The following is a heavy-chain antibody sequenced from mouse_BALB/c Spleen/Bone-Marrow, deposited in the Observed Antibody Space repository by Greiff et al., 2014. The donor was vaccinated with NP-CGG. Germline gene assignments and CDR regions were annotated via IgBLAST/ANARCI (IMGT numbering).Heavy chain of an antibody. CDR3: RGAPGFAD. V-gene: IGHV1S22*01. J-gene: IGHJ3*01. Sequence: KQSGSELVRPGASVKLSCKASGYTFTSYWMHWVRQRPGQGLEWIGNIYPGSGSTNYDEKFKSKATLTVDTSSSTAYMQLSSLTSVDSAVYYCRGAPGFADWGQGTLVTVSA. CDR2: IYPGSGST. CDR1: GYTFTSYW.